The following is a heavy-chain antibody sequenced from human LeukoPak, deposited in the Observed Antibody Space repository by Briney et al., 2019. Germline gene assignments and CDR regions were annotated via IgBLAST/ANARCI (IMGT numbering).Heavy chain of an antibody. J-gene: IGHJ4*02. V-gene: IGHV3-74*01. D-gene: IGHD3-3*01. CDR2: INSDGSST. CDR3: VNFYPTGY. CDR1: GFTLSSYE. Sequence: GGSLRLSCAASGFTLSSYEMSWLRQAPGKGLEWVSRINSDGSSTTYADSVKGRFTISRDNAKNTLYLQMNSLRAEDTAVYYCVNFYPTGYWGQGTLVTVSS.